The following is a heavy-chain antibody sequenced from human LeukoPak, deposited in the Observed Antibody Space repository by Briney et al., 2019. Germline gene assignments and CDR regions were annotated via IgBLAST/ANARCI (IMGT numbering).Heavy chain of an antibody. CDR3: AAAYRYFYDRGGYFDY. CDR1: GFTFTTSA. Sequence: SVKVSCKASGFTFTTSAMQWVRQARGQHLEWIGWIVVGSGNTNYAQKFQERVTITRDMSTSTAYMELSSLRSEDTAVYYCAAAYRYFYDRGGYFDYWGQGTLVTVSS. V-gene: IGHV1-58*02. J-gene: IGHJ4*02. D-gene: IGHD3-22*01. CDR2: IVVGSGNT.